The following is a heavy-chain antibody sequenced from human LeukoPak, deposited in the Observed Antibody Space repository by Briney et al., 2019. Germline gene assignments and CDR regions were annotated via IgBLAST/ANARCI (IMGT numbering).Heavy chain of an antibody. CDR3: ARDNWGSLDY. D-gene: IGHD7-27*01. Sequence: SETLSLTCTVSGSSISSHSWGWVRQPPGKGLEWIGYDSNNGNINYNPALKSRVTIPVDTSKRQFSLKLSSVTAADTAIYYCARDNWGSLDYWGQGTLVTVSP. CDR2: DSNNGNI. V-gene: IGHV4-59*11. J-gene: IGHJ4*02. CDR1: GSSISSHS.